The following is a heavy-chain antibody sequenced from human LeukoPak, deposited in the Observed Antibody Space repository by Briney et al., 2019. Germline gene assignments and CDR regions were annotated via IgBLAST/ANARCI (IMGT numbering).Heavy chain of an antibody. V-gene: IGHV4-38-2*01. CDR2: IYHSGST. CDR1: GYSISSGYY. J-gene: IGHJ3*02. Sequence: SETLSLTCAVSGYSISSGYYCGWIRQPPGKGLEWIGSIYHSGSTYYNPSLKSRVTISVDTSKNQFSLKLSSVTAADTAVYYCARPGYYDFWSGYRDAFDIWGQGTMVTVSS. D-gene: IGHD3-3*01. CDR3: ARPGYYDFWSGYRDAFDI.